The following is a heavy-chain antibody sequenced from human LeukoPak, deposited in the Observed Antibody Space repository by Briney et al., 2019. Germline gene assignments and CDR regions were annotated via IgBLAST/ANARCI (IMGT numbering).Heavy chain of an antibody. CDR1: GFTFSSYG. CDR3: ARGGHFSSYKEYFHN. J-gene: IGHJ1*01. D-gene: IGHD6-13*01. CDR2: ISYDGSNK. V-gene: IGHV3-30*03. Sequence: GGSLRLSCAASGFTFSSYGMHWVRQAPGKGLEWVAVISYDGSNKYYADSVKGRFTFSRDNSKNTLYLQMNSLRAEDTAVYSCARGGHFSSYKEYFHNWGQGTLVSVSS.